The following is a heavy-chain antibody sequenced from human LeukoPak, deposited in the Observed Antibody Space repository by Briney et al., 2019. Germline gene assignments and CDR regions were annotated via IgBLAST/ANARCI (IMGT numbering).Heavy chain of an antibody. D-gene: IGHD3-22*01. Sequence: SETLSLTCTVSGGSISSYYWSWIRQPPGKGLEWIGYIYYSGSTNYNPSLKSRVTISVDTSKNQFSLKLSSVTAADTAVYYCASLFSGYYKYWGQGTLVTVSS. V-gene: IGHV4-59*01. CDR2: IYYSGST. J-gene: IGHJ4*02. CDR3: ASLFSGYYKY. CDR1: GGSISSYY.